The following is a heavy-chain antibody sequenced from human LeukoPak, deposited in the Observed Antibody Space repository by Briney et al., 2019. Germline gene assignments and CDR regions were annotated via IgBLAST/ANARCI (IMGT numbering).Heavy chain of an antibody. CDR1: GCTVSSNY. J-gene: IGHJ4*02. CDR3: ARGGSGWFGGIDY. V-gene: IGHV3-53*05. Sequence: GGSLRLSCAASGCTVSSNYMSWVRQAPGKGLEWVSVIYSGGGTYYADSVKGRFTISRDNSKNTLYLQMNSLRAEDTAVYYCARGGSGWFGGIDYWGQGTLVTVSS. D-gene: IGHD6-19*01. CDR2: IYSGGGT.